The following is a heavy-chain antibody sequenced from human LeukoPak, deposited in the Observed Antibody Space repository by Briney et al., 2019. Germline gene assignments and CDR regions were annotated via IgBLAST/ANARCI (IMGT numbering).Heavy chain of an antibody. D-gene: IGHD2-15*01. V-gene: IGHV3-23*01. CDR2: MSGRVGST. Sequence: PGGSLTLSCAPSGFTFRSYATSWVRQAPGKGLEWVSGMSGRVGSTHYGDTMMYRFTFSRDNSKNTSYRQRNSLRAEKTALYYCATEAVVGVAATPVAFDIWGQGTMVTVAS. CDR3: ATEAVVGVAATPVAFDI. CDR1: GFTFRSYA. J-gene: IGHJ3*02.